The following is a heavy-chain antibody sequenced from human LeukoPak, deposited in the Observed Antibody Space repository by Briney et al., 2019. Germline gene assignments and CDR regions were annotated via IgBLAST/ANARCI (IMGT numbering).Heavy chain of an antibody. D-gene: IGHD5-12*01. V-gene: IGHV3-48*01. CDR1: GFTFSSYS. Sequence: QPGGSLRLSCAASGFTFSSYSMNWVRQAPGKGLEWVSYISSSSSTIYYADSVKGRFTISRDNSKNTLYLQMNSLRAEDTAVYYCARDGEYSGYNNWFFYWGQGTLVTVSS. J-gene: IGHJ5*01. CDR2: ISSSSSTI. CDR3: ARDGEYSGYNNWFFY.